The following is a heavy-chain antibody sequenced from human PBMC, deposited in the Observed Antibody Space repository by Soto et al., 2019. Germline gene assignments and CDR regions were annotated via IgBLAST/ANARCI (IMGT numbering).Heavy chain of an antibody. CDR3: ARGHSTDCSNGVCSFFYNHEMDV. V-gene: IGHV1-2*04. D-gene: IGHD2-8*01. CDR2: INPKSGGT. J-gene: IGHJ6*03. Sequence: GASVKVSCKASGYSFTDYHIHWVRQAPGQGLEWLGRINPKSGGTSTAQKFQGWVTMTRDRSISTVYMELTRLRSDDTAVYFCARGHSTDCSNGVCSFFYNHEMDVWGKGTTV. CDR1: GYSFTDYH.